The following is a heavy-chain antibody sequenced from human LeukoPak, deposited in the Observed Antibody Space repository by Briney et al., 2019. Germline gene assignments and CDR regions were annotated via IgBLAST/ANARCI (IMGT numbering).Heavy chain of an antibody. CDR3: AFRTVAAAATRAFDI. V-gene: IGHV3-7*01. CDR1: GFTFSTYW. CDR2: IKQDGSEK. Sequence: PGGSLRLSCAASGFTFSTYWMNWVLQAPGKGLEWVANIKQDGSEKYYVDSVKGRFTISRDNAKNSLYLQMNSLRAEDTAVYYCAFRTVAAAATRAFDIWGQGTMVTVSS. D-gene: IGHD6-13*01. J-gene: IGHJ3*02.